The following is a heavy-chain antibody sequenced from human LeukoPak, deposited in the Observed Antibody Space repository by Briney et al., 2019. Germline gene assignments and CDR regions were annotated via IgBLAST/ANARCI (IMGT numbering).Heavy chain of an antibody. D-gene: IGHD3-9*01. J-gene: IGHJ6*02. CDR2: IKQDGSEK. V-gene: IGHV3-7*01. Sequence: GGSLRLSCAASGFTFSSYWMSWVRQAPGKGLEWVANIKQDGSEKYYVDSVKGRFTISRDNAKNSLYLQMNSLRAEDTAVYYCARVPEYFDWLLGYYYYGMDVWGQGTTVTVSS. CDR1: GFTFSSYW. CDR3: ARVPEYFDWLLGYYYYGMDV.